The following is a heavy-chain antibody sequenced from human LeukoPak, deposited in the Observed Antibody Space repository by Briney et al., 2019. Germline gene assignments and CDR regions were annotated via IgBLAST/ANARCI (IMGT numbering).Heavy chain of an antibody. D-gene: IGHD6-13*01. Sequence: PGGSLRLSCVASGFSFRNDGMHWVRQAPGKGLEWVAVISYDGSNKYYADSVKGRFTISRDNSKSTLYLQMNSLRTEDTAVYYCAKEAAVRDDTFDIWGQGTMVTVSS. J-gene: IGHJ3*02. CDR3: AKEAAVRDDTFDI. CDR1: GFSFRNDG. CDR2: ISYDGSNK. V-gene: IGHV3-30*18.